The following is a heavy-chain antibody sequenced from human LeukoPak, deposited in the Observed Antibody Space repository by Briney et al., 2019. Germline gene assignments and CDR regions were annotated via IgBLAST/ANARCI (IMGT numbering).Heavy chain of an antibody. D-gene: IGHD6-19*01. CDR2: LSSNGVSI. Sequence: GGSLRLSCSASGFSFSSYAMHWVRQAPGKGMEYVSGLSSNGVSIFYADSVKGRFTISRDNPKNTLYLQMSSLRPEDTAVYYCEKVRGTGWYGDYWGQGTLVTVSS. J-gene: IGHJ4*02. V-gene: IGHV3-64D*06. CDR1: GFSFSSYA. CDR3: EKVRGTGWYGDY.